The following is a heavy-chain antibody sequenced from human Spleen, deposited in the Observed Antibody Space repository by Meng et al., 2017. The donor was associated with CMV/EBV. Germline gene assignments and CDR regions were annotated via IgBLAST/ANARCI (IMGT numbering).Heavy chain of an antibody. D-gene: IGHD3/OR15-3a*01. J-gene: IGHJ6*02. CDR3: ARDGRGIFGLYGMDV. V-gene: IGHV4-59*01. Sequence: SETLSRTCTVSGGSISRYYWNWIRQPPGKGLEWIGDIYYSGSTNYNPSLKSRVTISVDTSKNHFSLKLSSVTAADTAVYYCARDGRGIFGLYGMDVWGQGTTVTVSS. CDR1: GGSISRYY. CDR2: IYYSGST.